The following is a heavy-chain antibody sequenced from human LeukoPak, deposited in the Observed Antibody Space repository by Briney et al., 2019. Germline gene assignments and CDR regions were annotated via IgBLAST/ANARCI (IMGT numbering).Heavy chain of an antibody. D-gene: IGHD3-22*01. V-gene: IGHV3-30-3*01. CDR1: GFTFSSYA. J-gene: IGHJ4*02. Sequence: GGSLRLSCAASGFTFSSYAMHWVRQAPGKGLEWVAVTSYDGSNKYYADSVKGRFTISRDNSKNTLYLQMNSLRAEDTAVYYCARAEEDSSGTDWGQGTLVTVSS. CDR2: TSYDGSNK. CDR3: ARAEEDSSGTD.